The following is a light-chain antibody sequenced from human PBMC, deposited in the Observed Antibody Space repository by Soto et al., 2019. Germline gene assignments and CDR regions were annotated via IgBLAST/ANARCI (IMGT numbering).Light chain of an antibody. CDR2: DVS. CDR1: SSDVGGYNY. J-gene: IGLJ1*01. V-gene: IGLV2-11*01. CDR3: CSYAGTYTYV. Sequence: QSALTEPRSVCGSPGQSVTISCTGTSSDVGGYNYVSWYQQHPGKAPKLMIYDVSQRPSGVPDSFSGSKSGNTASLTISGLQAEDEADYYCCSYAGTYTYVFGTGTKLTVL.